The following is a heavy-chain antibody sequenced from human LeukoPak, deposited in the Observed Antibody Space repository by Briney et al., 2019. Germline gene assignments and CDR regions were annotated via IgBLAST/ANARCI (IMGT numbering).Heavy chain of an antibody. CDR1: GFTFSSYW. Sequence: PGGSLRLSCAASGFTFSSYWMSWVRQAPGKGLEWVANIKEDGSEKYYVDSVKGRFTISRDNAKNSLYLQMNSLRAEETAMYYCARDYGGNSVYWGQGTLVTVSS. D-gene: IGHD4-23*01. V-gene: IGHV3-7*01. CDR3: ARDYGGNSVY. CDR2: IKEDGSEK. J-gene: IGHJ4*02.